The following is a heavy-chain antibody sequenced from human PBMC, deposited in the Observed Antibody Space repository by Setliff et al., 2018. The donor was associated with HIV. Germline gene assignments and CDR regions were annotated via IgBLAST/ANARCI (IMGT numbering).Heavy chain of an antibody. J-gene: IGHJ5*02. CDR1: GGSINSYY. D-gene: IGHD3-3*01. Sequence: SETLSLTCTVSGGSINSYYWSWIRQPPGKGLEWIGYIYYSGTTNYNPSLKSRVTISVDTSNNQFSLKLSSLTAADTAVYYCTRGGGPTIFGLDPWGQGTLVTVSS. V-gene: IGHV4-59*01. CDR2: IYYSGTT. CDR3: TRGGGPTIFGLDP.